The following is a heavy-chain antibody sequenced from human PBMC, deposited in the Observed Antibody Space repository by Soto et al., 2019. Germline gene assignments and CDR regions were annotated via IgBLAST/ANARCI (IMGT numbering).Heavy chain of an antibody. V-gene: IGHV5-10-1*01. CDR3: TRGEEYYGMDV. J-gene: IGHJ6*02. CDR2: IDPSASYT. CDR1: GYSFPSYW. Sequence: GESLKISCNGSGYSFPSYWLSWVRQMPGKGLEWMGRIDPSASYTNYSPSFQSHVTISADKSISPAYLQWSRLKASDTAMYYCTRGEEYYGMDVWGQGTTVTVSS.